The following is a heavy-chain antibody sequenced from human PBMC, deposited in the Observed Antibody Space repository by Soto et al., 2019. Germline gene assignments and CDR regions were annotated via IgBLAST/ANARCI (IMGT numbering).Heavy chain of an antibody. J-gene: IGHJ5*02. Sequence: EVQLVESGGGLVKPGGSLRLSCAASGFTFSSYSMNWVRQAPGKGLEWVSSISSSSSYIYYADSVKGRFTISRDNAKNSLYLQMNSLRAEDTAVYYCARGLYSSSQRNWFDPWGQGPLVTVSS. D-gene: IGHD6-13*01. CDR2: ISSSSSYI. CDR1: GFTFSSYS. CDR3: ARGLYSSSQRNWFDP. V-gene: IGHV3-21*01.